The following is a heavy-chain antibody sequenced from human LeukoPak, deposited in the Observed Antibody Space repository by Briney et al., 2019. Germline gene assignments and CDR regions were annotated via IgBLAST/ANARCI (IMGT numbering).Heavy chain of an antibody. CDR3: ARDRPNTGFDFDY. Sequence: GGSLRLSCAASGFTFSTYSMNWVRQAPGKGLEWLSYITSGSSTIYYADSVRGRFTISRDNAENSLYLQMDSLRDEDTAVYYCARDRPNTGFDFDYWGRGTLVTVSS. D-gene: IGHD3-10*01. J-gene: IGHJ4*02. CDR1: GFTFSTYS. V-gene: IGHV3-48*02. CDR2: ITSGSSTI.